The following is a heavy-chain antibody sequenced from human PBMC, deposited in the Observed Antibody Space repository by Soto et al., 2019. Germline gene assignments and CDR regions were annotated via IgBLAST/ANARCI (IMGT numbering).Heavy chain of an antibody. CDR1: GYTFTGYY. Sequence: GASVKVSCKASGYTFTGYYVHWVREAPGQGLEWMGWINPETGGTSYAQKFQGRVTLSRDTSINTAYLELSRLRFDDAAVYFCARERYQVISDGMDVWGQGTTLTVSS. CDR2: INPETGGT. J-gene: IGHJ6*02. V-gene: IGHV1-2*02. D-gene: IGHD2-2*01. CDR3: ARERYQVISDGMDV.